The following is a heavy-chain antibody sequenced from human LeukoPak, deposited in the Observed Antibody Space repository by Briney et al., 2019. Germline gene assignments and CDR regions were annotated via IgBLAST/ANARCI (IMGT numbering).Heavy chain of an antibody. CDR2: SGDKANSYTT. CDR1: GFTFSSYW. V-gene: IGHV3-72*01. J-gene: IGHJ4*02. CDR3: ARGFSVGTRGLGY. Sequence: GGSLRLSCAASGFTFSSYWMNWARQAPGKGLEWVGRSGDKANSYTTQYAASVKGRFTISRDDSENSLYLQMNSLKTEDTAVYFCARGFSVGTRGLGYWGQGTLVTVSS. D-gene: IGHD2-21*02.